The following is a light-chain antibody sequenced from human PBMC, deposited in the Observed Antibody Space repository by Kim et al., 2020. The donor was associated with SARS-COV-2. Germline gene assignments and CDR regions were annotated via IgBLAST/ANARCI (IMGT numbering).Light chain of an antibody. CDR3: QKYGSSPYT. Sequence: DIVLTQSPGTLSLSPGERATLSCRASQSVSSGDLAWYQQRPGQTPRLLIYAASRRASGIPDRFSGSGSGTDFTLTISSLEPEDFAVYYCQKYGSSPYTFGQGTKLEI. CDR2: AAS. J-gene: IGKJ2*01. CDR1: QSVSSGD. V-gene: IGKV3-20*01.